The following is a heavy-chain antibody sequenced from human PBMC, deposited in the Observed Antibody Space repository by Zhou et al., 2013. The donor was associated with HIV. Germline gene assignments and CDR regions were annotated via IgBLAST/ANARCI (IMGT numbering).Heavy chain of an antibody. CDR3: ARGGWVMASYWYFDL. CDR1: GDSISGGSYY. CDR2: IYTSGST. D-gene: IGHD6-19*01. J-gene: IGHJ2*01. V-gene: IGHV4-61*09. Sequence: QVQLQESGPGLVKPSQTLSLTCSVSGDSISGGSYYWSWIRQPAGKGLEWIGHIYTSGSTNYNPSLKSRVTISVDTSKNQFSLKLSSVTAADTAVYYCARGGWVMASYWYFDLWGRGTLVTVSS.